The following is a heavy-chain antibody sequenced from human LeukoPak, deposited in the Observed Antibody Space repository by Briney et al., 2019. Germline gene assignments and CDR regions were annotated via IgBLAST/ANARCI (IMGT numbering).Heavy chain of an antibody. CDR2: ISDSGGST. CDR1: GFTLSRYW. J-gene: IGHJ6*02. V-gene: IGHV3-23*01. Sequence: PGGSLRLSCAASGFTLSRYWMHWVRQAPGKGLEWVSTISDSGGSTYYADSVKGRFTISRDNSKSTLYLQMNSLRAEDTAVYYCGRYYVMDVWGQGTSVTVSS. CDR3: GRYYVMDV.